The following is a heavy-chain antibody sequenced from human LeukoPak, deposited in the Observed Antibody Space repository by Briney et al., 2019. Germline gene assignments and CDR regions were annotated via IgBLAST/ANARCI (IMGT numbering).Heavy chain of an antibody. Sequence: GGSLRLSCAASGSTFGNYYMSWVRQAPGKGLEWVANIKHDGNWKFYADSVKGRFTVSRDNAEKSVYLHMSSLRAEDTAVYYCAKDEGRYYYDSSGYYAFDYWGQGTLVTVSS. CDR2: IKHDGNWK. CDR1: GSTFGNYY. CDR3: AKDEGRYYYDSSGYYAFDY. J-gene: IGHJ4*02. V-gene: IGHV3-7*03. D-gene: IGHD3-22*01.